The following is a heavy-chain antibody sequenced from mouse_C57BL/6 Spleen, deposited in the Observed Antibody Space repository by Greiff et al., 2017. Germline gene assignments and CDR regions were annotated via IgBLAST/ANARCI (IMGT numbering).Heavy chain of an antibody. D-gene: IGHD2-1*01. V-gene: IGHV1-22*01. Sequence: VQLQQSGPELVKPGASVKMSCKASGYTFTDYNMHWVKQSHGKSLEWIGYINPNNGGTSYNQKFKGKATLTVNKYSSTAYMELRSLTSEDSAVYYCARWIYYGGYFDVWGTGTTVTVSS. CDR3: ARWIYYGGYFDV. CDR2: INPNNGGT. J-gene: IGHJ1*03. CDR1: GYTFTDYN.